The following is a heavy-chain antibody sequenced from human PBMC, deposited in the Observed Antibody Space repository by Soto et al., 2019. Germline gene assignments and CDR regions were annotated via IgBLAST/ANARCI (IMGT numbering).Heavy chain of an antibody. D-gene: IGHD2-2*01. Sequence: QVQLVQSGAEVKKPGSSVKVSCKASGGTFSSYAISWVRQAPGQGLEWMGGIIPIFGTANYAQKFQGRVTITADESTSTAYMGLSSLRSEDTAVYYCAIQGYCSSTSCYRFDYWGQGTLVTVSS. CDR3: AIQGYCSSTSCYRFDY. CDR2: IIPIFGTA. J-gene: IGHJ4*02. CDR1: GGTFSSYA. V-gene: IGHV1-69*01.